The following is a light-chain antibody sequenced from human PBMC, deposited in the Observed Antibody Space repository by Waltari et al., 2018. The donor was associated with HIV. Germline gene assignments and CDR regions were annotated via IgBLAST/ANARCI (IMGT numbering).Light chain of an antibody. CDR3: QQYYNSPQT. CDR1: QRVLSGSNNKNY. CDR2: WAA. Sequence: DIVMIQSPDSLAVSLGERATINCNSSQRVLSGSNNKNYLAWYQQKPGQPPTLPVYWAAPRAAGVPDRFSGGGSGTYFTLTINSLQTEDAAVYYCQQYYNSPQTFGQGTKVEI. J-gene: IGKJ1*01. V-gene: IGKV4-1*01.